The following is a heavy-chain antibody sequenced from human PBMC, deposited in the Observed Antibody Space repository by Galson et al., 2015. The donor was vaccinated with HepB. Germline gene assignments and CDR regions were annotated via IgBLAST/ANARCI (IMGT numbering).Heavy chain of an antibody. J-gene: IGHJ5*02. V-gene: IGHV5-51*01. CDR3: AKEAGP. CDR1: GDSFSNYW. Sequence: QSGAEVKKPGESLKISCTVSGDSFSNYWIGWVRQMPGKGLEWMGLIYLDDSDTRYSPSFQGQVTISADKSISTAYLQWSSLRASDTATYYCAKEAGPWGQGTLVTVSS. CDR2: IYLDDSDT.